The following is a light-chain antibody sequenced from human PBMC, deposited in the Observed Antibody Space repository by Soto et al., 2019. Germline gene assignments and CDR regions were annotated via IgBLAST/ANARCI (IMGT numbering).Light chain of an antibody. V-gene: IGKV1-39*01. CDR1: QSISSY. CDR3: QQYGTSEII. J-gene: IGKJ5*01. CDR2: AAS. Sequence: QMTHSPSSLSASVSDRVTITCGASQSISSYLNWYQQKPGKAPKLLIYAASSLQSGVPSRFSGSGSGTDFTLTITRLEPEDFAVFYCQQYGTSEIIFGQGTRLEIK.